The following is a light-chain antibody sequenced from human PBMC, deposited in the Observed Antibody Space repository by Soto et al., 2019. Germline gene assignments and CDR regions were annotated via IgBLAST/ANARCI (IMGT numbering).Light chain of an antibody. CDR2: EVS. J-gene: IGLJ3*02. CDR1: SSDVGGYNY. V-gene: IGLV2-8*01. CDR3: ISYAGSNNFVV. Sequence: QSALTQPPSASGSPGQSVTISCTGTSSDVGGYNYVSWYQQHPGKAPKVIIYEVSKRPSGVPDRFSGSKSGNTASLTVSGLQAEDEADYYCISYAGSNNFVVFGGGTKLTVL.